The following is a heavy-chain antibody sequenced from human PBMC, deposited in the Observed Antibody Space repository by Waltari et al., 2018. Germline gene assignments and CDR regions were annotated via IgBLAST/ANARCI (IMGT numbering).Heavy chain of an antibody. CDR1: GGSISSYY. V-gene: IGHV4-59*01. J-gene: IGHJ6*03. D-gene: IGHD1-1*01. CDR2: IYYSGST. CDR3: ARGMEPAFYYYYYMDV. Sequence: VQLQESGPGLVKPSETLSLTCTVSGGSISSYYWSWIRQPPGKGLEWIWYIYYSGSTNYNPSLKRRVTISVDTSKNQFSLKLSSVTAADTAVYYCARGMEPAFYYYYYMDVWGKGTTVTVSS.